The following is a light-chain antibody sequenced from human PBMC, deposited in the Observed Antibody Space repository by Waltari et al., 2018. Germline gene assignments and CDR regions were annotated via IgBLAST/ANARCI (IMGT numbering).Light chain of an antibody. CDR2: SNN. CDR1: DSNIGRNT. V-gene: IGLV1-44*01. J-gene: IGLJ1*01. Sequence: QSVLTQPPSASGTPGQRVPISCFGSDSNIGRNTVNWYQHPPGTAPKLLIYSNNQRHSGVPDRFSGSKSDTSASLVISGLKSEDEAEYYCAAWDDSLSGDVFGTGTKVTVL. CDR3: AAWDDSLSGDV.